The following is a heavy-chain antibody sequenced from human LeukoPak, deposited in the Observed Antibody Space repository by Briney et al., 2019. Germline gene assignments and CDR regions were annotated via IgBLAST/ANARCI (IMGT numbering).Heavy chain of an antibody. V-gene: IGHV5-51*01. CDR3: ARGVLVRGVIGSVDY. Sequence: GESLKISCKGSGYSFTRYWIGWVRQMPGKVLEWMGIIYPGDSDTRYSPSFQGQVTISADKSISTAYLQWSRLKASDTAMYYCARGVLVRGVIGSVDYWGQGTLVTVSS. CDR1: GYSFTRYW. D-gene: IGHD3-10*01. CDR2: IYPGDSDT. J-gene: IGHJ4*02.